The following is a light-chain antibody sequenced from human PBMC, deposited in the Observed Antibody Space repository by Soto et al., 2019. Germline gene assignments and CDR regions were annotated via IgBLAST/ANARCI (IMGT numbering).Light chain of an antibody. V-gene: IGKV1-39*01. Sequence: DIQMTQSPSSLSASVGDRVTITCRASQSITGYLNWYQQKPGKAAKLLIYAASSLQSGAPSRFSGSGSGTDFTLYISSLQRDDFATYFCQQSLGIPYTFGQGTRLETK. CDR1: QSITGY. CDR3: QQSLGIPYT. J-gene: IGKJ2*01. CDR2: AAS.